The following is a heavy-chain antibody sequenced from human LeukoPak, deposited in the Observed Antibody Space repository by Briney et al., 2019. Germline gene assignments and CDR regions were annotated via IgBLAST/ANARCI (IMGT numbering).Heavy chain of an antibody. CDR1: GFAFSSHA. CDR2: MSGSAEKT. J-gene: IGHJ3*01. D-gene: IGHD3-3*01. V-gene: IGHV3-23*01. Sequence: GGSLRLSCAASGFAFSSHAMTWVRQAPGQGLEWVSSMSGSAEKTYYADSVKGRFTISRDSSQKILNLQMNNLRVEDTAIYYCARGSTYDFWSGDALDVWGQGTMVTVAS. CDR3: ARGSTYDFWSGDALDV.